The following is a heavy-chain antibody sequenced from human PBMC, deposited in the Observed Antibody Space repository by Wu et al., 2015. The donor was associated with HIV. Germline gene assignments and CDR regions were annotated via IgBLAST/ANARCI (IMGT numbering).Heavy chain of an antibody. D-gene: IGHD2-2*01. CDR3: ASGYCSSTSCYVRAGYYYYGMDV. CDR2: INPSGGST. Sequence: VQLVQSGAEVKKPGASVKVSCKASGYTFTSYYMHWVRQAPGQGLEWMGIINPSGGSTSYAQKFQGRVTMTRDTSTSTVYMELSSLRSEDTAVYYCASGYCSSTSCYVRAGYYYYGMDVWGQGTTVTVSS. J-gene: IGHJ6*02. CDR1: GYTFTSYY. V-gene: IGHV1-46*01.